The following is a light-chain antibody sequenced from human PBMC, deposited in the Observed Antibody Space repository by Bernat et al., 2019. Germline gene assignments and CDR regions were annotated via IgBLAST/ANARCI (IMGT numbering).Light chain of an antibody. CDR2: DTS. CDR3: HQYNNWPQT. Sequence: IVMTQSPATLSLSPGERATLSCRASQRFLYNLAWYQQKPGRAPRLLIFDTSTRATGAPARFSGSRSGAEFTLTISSLQSEDFAVYYCHQYNNWPQTFGQGTKVEI. J-gene: IGKJ1*01. V-gene: IGKV3-15*01. CDR1: QRFLYN.